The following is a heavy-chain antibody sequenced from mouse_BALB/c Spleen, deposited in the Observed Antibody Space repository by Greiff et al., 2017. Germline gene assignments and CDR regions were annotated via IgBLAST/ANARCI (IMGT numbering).Heavy chain of an antibody. J-gene: IGHJ3*01. CDR3: ASYYRYDVGLAY. V-gene: IGHV3-2*02. CDR2: ISYSGST. D-gene: IGHD2-14*01. Sequence: DVKLQESGPGLVKPSQSLSLTCTVTGYSITSDYAWNWIRQFPGNKLEWMGYISYSGSTSYNPSLKSRISITRDTSKNQVFLQLNSVTTVDTATDYCASYYRYDVGLAYWGQGTLVTVSA. CDR1: GYSITSDYA.